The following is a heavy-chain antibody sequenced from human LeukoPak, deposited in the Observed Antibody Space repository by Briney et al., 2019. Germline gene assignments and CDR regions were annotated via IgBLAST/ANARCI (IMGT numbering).Heavy chain of an antibody. J-gene: IGHJ4*02. D-gene: IGHD6-6*01. Sequence: ASVKVSCEASGYTFTGYYMHWVRQAPGQGLEWMGWINPNSGGTNYAQKFQGRVTMTRDTSISTAYMELSRLRSDDTAVYYCATTYSSSAEIDYWGQGTLVTVSS. CDR2: INPNSGGT. V-gene: IGHV1-2*02. CDR1: GYTFTGYY. CDR3: ATTYSSSAEIDY.